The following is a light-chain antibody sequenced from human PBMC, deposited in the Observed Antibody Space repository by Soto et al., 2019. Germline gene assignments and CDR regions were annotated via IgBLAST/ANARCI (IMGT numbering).Light chain of an antibody. CDR2: GAS. CDR3: QQYGRSPFT. CDR1: QSVSSSY. V-gene: IGKV3-20*01. J-gene: IGKJ3*01. Sequence: EIVVTQSPGTLSLSPGERATLSCRASQSVSSSYLAWYQQKAGQAPRLLIYGASSRATGIPDRFSGSGSGTDFTLTISRLEPEDFGVYYCQQYGRSPFTFGPGTKGDI.